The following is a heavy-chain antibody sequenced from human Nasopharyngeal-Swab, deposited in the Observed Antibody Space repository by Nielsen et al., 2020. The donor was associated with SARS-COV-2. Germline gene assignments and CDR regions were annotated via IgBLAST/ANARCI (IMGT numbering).Heavy chain of an antibody. J-gene: IGHJ5*02. CDR2: INTNTGNP. CDR3: ACAAKSFHYVRYCSSTSCYGGGDWFDP. D-gene: IGHD2-2*01. Sequence: WVRQAPGQGLEGMGWINTNTGNPTYAQGFTGRFVFSLDTSVSTAYLQISSQKAEDTAVYYCACAAKSFHYVRYCSSTSCYGGGDWFDPWGQGTLVTVSS. V-gene: IGHV7-4-1*02.